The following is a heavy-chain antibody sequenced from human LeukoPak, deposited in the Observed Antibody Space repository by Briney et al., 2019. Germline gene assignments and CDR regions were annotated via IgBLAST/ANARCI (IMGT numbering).Heavy chain of an antibody. CDR2: IAGSGRST. D-gene: IGHD6-19*01. CDR1: GFTFINYA. CDR3: AKIAVAGYYFYSMDV. V-gene: IGHV3-23*01. J-gene: IGHJ6*03. Sequence: GGSLRLSCAASGFTFINYAMSWVRQAPGKGLEWVSTIAGSGRSTYYADSVKGRFTISRDNFKNTLFLQMNSLRADDTAVYYCAKIAVAGYYFYSMDVWGRGTTVTVSS.